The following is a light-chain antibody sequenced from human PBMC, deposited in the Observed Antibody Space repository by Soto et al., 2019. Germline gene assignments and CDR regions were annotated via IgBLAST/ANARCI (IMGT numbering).Light chain of an antibody. CDR2: DTS. CDR1: TGAVTNGHY. CDR3: LLSYSGASKV. Sequence: QAVVTQEPSLTVSPGGTVTLTCGSSTGAVTNGHYPYWFQQKPGQAPRTLVYDTSNRHSWAPARFSGSLLGGKAALTLSGAQPEDEAEYYCLLSYSGASKVFGGGTKLTVL. V-gene: IGLV7-46*01. J-gene: IGLJ2*01.